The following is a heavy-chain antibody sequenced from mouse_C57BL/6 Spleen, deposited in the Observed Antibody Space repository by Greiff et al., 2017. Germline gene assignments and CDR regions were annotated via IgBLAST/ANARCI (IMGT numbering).Heavy chain of an antibody. J-gene: IGHJ4*01. CDR3: ASQGPNDYGSSLDYAMDY. D-gene: IGHD1-1*01. CDR2: IDPNSGGT. Sequence: VQLQQPGAELVKPGASVKLSCKASGYTFTSYWMHWVKQRPGRGLEWIGRIDPNSGGTKYNEKFKSKATLTVDKPSSTAYMQLSSLTSEDSAVYYGASQGPNDYGSSLDYAMDYWGQGTSVTVSS. CDR1: GYTFTSYW. V-gene: IGHV1-72*01.